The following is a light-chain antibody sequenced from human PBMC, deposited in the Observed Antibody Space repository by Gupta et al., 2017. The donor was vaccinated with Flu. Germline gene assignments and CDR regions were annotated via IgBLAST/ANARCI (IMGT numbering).Light chain of an antibody. Sequence: QVVLTQSPSAPASLGASVKLTCTLSSGHSSYVIAWHQQQQEKGPRFLMRLNSDGSHVKGDGVPDRLSGSSYGAERYITISSLQSDDEADYYCQTWDTGGVLGGGTKLPVL. CDR3: QTWDTGGV. J-gene: IGLJ3*02. CDR1: SGHSSYV. CDR2: LNSDGSH. V-gene: IGLV4-69*01.